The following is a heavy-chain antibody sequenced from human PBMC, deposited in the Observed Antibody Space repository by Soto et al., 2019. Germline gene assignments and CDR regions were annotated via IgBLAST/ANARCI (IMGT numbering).Heavy chain of an antibody. J-gene: IGHJ4*02. V-gene: IGHV3-23*01. D-gene: IGHD3-9*01. CDR2: ISANGAGT. Sequence: EGQLLESGGSLVQPGGSLRLSCAASGFTLSSYAMGWVRQAPGKGLEWVSAISANGAGTYYADSVKGRFTISRDNSKNTLYLQMRALGAEDTAVYFCAKDRCAPSTWFFDYWGQGTLVTVSS. CDR3: AKDRCAPSTWFFDY. CDR1: GFTLSSYA.